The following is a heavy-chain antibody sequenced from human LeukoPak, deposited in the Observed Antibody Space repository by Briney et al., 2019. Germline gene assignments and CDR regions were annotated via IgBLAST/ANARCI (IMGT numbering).Heavy chain of an antibody. CDR3: AGSIAARPSGIDY. V-gene: IGHV1-8*03. D-gene: IGHD6-6*01. CDR2: MNPNSGNT. J-gene: IGHJ4*02. CDR1: GYTFTSYD. Sequence: ASVKVSCKASGYTFTSYDINWVRQATGQGLEWMGWMNPNSGNTGYAQKFQGRVTITRNTSISTAYMELSSLRSEDTAVYYCAGSIAARPSGIDYWGQGTLVTVSS.